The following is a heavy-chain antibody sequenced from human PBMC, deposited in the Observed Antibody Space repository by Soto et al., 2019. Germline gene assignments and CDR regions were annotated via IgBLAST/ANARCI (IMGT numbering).Heavy chain of an antibody. J-gene: IGHJ3*02. CDR3: ASRYGDASDI. CDR2: IYYSGST. Sequence: QVQLQESGPGLVKPSETLSLTCTVSGGSISSWYWSWIRQPPGKGLEWIGYIYYSGSTNYNASLKSRVTIAVDTSKNQISLKLSSVTAADTAVYYCASRYGDASDIWGQGTMVTVSS. CDR1: GGSISSWY. D-gene: IGHD1-20*01. V-gene: IGHV4-59*08.